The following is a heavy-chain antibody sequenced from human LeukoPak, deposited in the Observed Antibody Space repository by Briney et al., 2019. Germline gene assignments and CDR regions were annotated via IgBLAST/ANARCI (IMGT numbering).Heavy chain of an antibody. V-gene: IGHV3-48*02. CDR3: ARAVGNYYDSTGYWYFDL. CDR2: ISSSSSTI. D-gene: IGHD3-22*01. CDR1: GFTFSNYK. Sequence: GGSLRLSCAASGFTFSNYKMNWVRQAPGKGLEWVSYISSSSSTIFYVDSVKGRFTISRDNAKNSLYLQMNSLRDVDTAVYYCARAVGNYYDSTGYWYFDLWGRGTLVTVSS. J-gene: IGHJ2*01.